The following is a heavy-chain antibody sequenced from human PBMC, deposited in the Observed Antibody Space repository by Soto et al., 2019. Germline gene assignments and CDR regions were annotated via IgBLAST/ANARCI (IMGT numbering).Heavy chain of an antibody. D-gene: IGHD3-22*01. V-gene: IGHV4-61*01. J-gene: IGHJ1*01. CDR1: GGSVSSGSYY. CDR3: AREPYYYDSSGYYLLGGYFLH. CDR2: IYYSGST. Sequence: SETLSLTCTVSGGSVSSGSYYWSWIRQPPGKGLEWIGYIYYSGSTNYNPSLKSRVTISVDTSKNQFSLKLSSVTAADTAVYYCAREPYYYDSSGYYLLGGYFLHWGQGTLVTVSS.